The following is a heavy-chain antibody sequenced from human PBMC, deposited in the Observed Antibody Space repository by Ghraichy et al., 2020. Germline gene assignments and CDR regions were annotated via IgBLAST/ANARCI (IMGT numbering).Heavy chain of an antibody. J-gene: IGHJ6*02. CDR3: AREVIGWYYGMDV. V-gene: IGHV3-7*01. CDR2: IKQDGTEK. CDR1: GFTFSSYW. Sequence: SCAGSGFTFSSYWMTWVRQAPGKGLEWVANIKQDGTEKYYVDSVKGRFTISRDNAKNSLSLQMNSLRAEDTAVYYCAREVIGWYYGMDVWGPGTTVTVSS. D-gene: IGHD6-19*01.